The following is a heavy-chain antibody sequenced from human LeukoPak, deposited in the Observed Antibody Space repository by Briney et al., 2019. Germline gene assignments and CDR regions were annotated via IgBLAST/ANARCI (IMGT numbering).Heavy chain of an antibody. Sequence: SETLSLTCTVSGGSISSSSYYWGWIRQPPGKGLEWIGSIYYSGSTYYNPSLKSRVTISVDTSKNQFSLKLSSVTAADTAVYYCARDPSSSWYDYWGQGTLVTVSS. CDR1: GGSISSSSYY. CDR2: IYYSGST. D-gene: IGHD6-13*01. V-gene: IGHV4-39*07. J-gene: IGHJ4*02. CDR3: ARDPSSSWYDY.